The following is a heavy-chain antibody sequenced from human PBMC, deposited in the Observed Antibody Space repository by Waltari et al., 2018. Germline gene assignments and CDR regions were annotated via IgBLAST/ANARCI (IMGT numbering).Heavy chain of an antibody. Sequence: QVQLVQSGAEVKKPGASVKVSCKASGYTFTGYYMHWVRQAPGQGLEWMGRINPNSGGTTHAQKFQGRVTMTRDTSISTAYMELSRLRSDDTAVYYCARPGSSFMYSSTDYWGQGTLVTVSS. CDR2: INPNSGGT. V-gene: IGHV1-2*06. D-gene: IGHD6-13*01. CDR1: GYTFTGYY. CDR3: ARPGSSFMYSSTDY. J-gene: IGHJ4*02.